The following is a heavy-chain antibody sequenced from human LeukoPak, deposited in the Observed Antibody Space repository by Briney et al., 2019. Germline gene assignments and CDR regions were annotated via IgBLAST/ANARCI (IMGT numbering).Heavy chain of an antibody. Sequence: SETLALTCAVSGASSSSDHWNWIRQLPGKVRDWIGKVDYNGATKYNPSLQSRITISIDTSNLHFSLTLTSVTAADMALYFCTRGYYEAFDYWGQGRLVTVSS. D-gene: IGHD3-16*01. V-gene: IGHV4-59*01. CDR1: GASSSSDH. CDR2: VDYNGAT. J-gene: IGHJ4*02. CDR3: TRGYYEAFDY.